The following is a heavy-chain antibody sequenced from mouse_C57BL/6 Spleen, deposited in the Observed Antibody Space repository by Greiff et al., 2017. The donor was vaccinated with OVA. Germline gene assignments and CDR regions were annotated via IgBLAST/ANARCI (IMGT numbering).Heavy chain of an antibody. CDR2: IHPNSGST. CDR1: GYTFTSYW. CDR3: ARSYYDYDEDFAY. V-gene: IGHV1-64*01. D-gene: IGHD2-4*01. J-gene: IGHJ3*01. Sequence: VQLQQPGAELVKPGASVKLSCKASGYTFTSYWMHWVKQRPGQGLEWIGMIHPNSGSTNYNEKFKSKATLTVDKSSSTAYMQLSSLTSEDSAVYYCARSYYDYDEDFAYWGQGTLVTVSA.